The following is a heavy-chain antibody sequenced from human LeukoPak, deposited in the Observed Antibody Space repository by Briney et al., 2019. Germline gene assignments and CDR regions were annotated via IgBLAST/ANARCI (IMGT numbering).Heavy chain of an antibody. J-gene: IGHJ3*02. CDR2: IYYSGST. CDR1: GGSISSYY. D-gene: IGHD5-18*01. CDR3: ARADTAMVNVAFDI. V-gene: IGHV4-59*01. Sequence: KPSETLSLTCTVSGGSISSYYWSWIRQPPGKGLEWIGYIYYSGSTNYNPSLKSRVTISVDTSKNQFSLKLSSVTAADTAVYYCARADTAMVNVAFDIWGQGTMVTVSS.